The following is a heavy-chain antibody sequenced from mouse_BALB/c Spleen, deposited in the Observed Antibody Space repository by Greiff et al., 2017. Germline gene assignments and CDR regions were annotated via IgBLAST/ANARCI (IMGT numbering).Heavy chain of an antibody. J-gene: IGHJ3*01. Sequence: VKLVESGPGLVQPSQSLFITCTVSGFSLTSYGVHWVRQSPGKGLEWLGVIWSGGSTDYNAAFISRLSISKDNSKSQVFFKMNSLQADDTAIYYCARHYCGSSYDFAYWGQGTLVTVSA. CDR2: IWSGGST. D-gene: IGHD1-1*01. V-gene: IGHV2-4-1*01. CDR1: GFSLTSYG. CDR3: ARHYCGSSYDFAY.